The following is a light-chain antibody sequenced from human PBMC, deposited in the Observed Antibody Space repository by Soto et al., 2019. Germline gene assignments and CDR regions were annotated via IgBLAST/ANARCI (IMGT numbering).Light chain of an antibody. CDR3: SSYTSSSHYV. CDR1: SSDVGSYNR. CDR2: EVS. Sequence: QSVLTQPPSVSGSPGQSVTISCTGTSSDVGSYNRVSWYQQPPGTAPKLMIYEVSNRPSGVPDRFSGSKSGNTASLTISGLQAEDEADYYCSSYTSSSHYVFGTGTKLTVL. V-gene: IGLV2-18*02. J-gene: IGLJ1*01.